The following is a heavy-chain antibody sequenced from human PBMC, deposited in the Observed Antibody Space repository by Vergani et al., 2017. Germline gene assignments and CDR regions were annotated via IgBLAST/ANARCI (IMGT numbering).Heavy chain of an antibody. Sequence: QVQLVQSGAEVKKPGASVKVSCKASGYTFTDYFMHWVRQAPGQGLEWMGWSNPTSGGTNYAQKFQGRVTMTRDTSISTAYMELSNLRSDDTAVYYCARVGTSSNRDYFDYWGQGTLVTVSS. CDR1: GYTFTDYF. D-gene: IGHD2-2*01. CDR3: ARVGTSSNRDYFDY. J-gene: IGHJ4*02. V-gene: IGHV1-2*02. CDR2: SNPTSGGT.